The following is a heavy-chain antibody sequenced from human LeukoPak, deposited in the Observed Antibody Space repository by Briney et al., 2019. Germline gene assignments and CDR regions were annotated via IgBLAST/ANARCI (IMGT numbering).Heavy chain of an antibody. J-gene: IGHJ4*02. D-gene: IGHD2-2*02. CDR2: ISWNSGNI. CDR1: GFNFDDYA. CDR3: VAGYCSSSSCYTTYFDY. Sequence: PGGSLRLSCAASGFNFDDYAMHWVRQAPGKGLEWVSGISWNSGNIGYADSVKGRFTISRDNAKNSLYLQMNSLRAEDMGLYYCVAGYCSSSSCYTTYFDYWGQGTLVTVSS. V-gene: IGHV3-9*03.